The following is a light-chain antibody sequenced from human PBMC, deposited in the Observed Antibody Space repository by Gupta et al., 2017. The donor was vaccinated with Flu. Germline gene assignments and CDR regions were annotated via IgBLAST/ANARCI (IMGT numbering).Light chain of an antibody. J-gene: IGLJ3*02. CDR2: GNT. CDR1: SSNIGAGYD. Sequence: QPVLTQPPSVSGAPGQRVTISCHGSSSNIGAGYDVHWYQQLPGTAPKLLIYGNTNRPSGVPDRFSGSKSGSSASLAVTGLQAEDEADYYCQSYDTSLSGSVFGGGTKLTVL. V-gene: IGLV1-40*01. CDR3: QSYDTSLSGSV.